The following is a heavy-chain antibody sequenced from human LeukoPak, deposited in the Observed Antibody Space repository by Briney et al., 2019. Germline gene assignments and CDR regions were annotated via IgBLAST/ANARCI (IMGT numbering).Heavy chain of an antibody. CDR2: ISSSSSYI. J-gene: IGHJ4*02. D-gene: IGHD5-18*01. V-gene: IGHV3-21*01. CDR3: TRDADDTAMVTTDGGLDY. CDR1: GFTFNSYA. Sequence: GGSLRLSCAASGFTFNSYAMSWVRQAPGKGLEWVSSISSSSSYIYYADSVKGRFTISRDNAKNSLYLQMNSLRAEDTAVYYCTRDADDTAMVTTDGGLDYWGQGTLVTVSS.